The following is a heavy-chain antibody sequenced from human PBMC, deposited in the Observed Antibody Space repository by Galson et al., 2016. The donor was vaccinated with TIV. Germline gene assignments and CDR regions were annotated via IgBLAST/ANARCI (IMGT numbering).Heavy chain of an antibody. CDR1: GDPFSSGSFY. CDR2: IYTSGST. CDR3: AREGDYYYDNRAGGYYGGGMDV. V-gene: IGHV4-61*02. D-gene: IGHD3-22*01. J-gene: IGHJ6*02. Sequence: TLSLTCTVSGDPFSSGSFYWSWIRQPAGKGLEWIGRIYTSGSTKYNPSLKSRVSISKDTSKKQFSLKLYSVTAADTAVYYCAREGDYYYDNRAGGYYGGGMDVWGQGTTVTVSS.